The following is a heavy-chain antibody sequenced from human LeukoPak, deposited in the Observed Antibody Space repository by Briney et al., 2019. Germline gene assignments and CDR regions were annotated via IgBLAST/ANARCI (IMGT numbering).Heavy chain of an antibody. CDR2: IYPGDSDT. V-gene: IGHV5-51*07. Sequence: GESLKISCKGSGYSFTSYWIGWVHQMPGKGLEWMGIIYPGDSDTRYSPSFQGQVTISADKSISTAYLQWSSLKASDTAMYYCARGYCSGGSCYPIDYWGQGTLVTVSS. CDR1: GYSFTSYW. J-gene: IGHJ4*02. D-gene: IGHD2-15*01. CDR3: ARGYCSGGSCYPIDY.